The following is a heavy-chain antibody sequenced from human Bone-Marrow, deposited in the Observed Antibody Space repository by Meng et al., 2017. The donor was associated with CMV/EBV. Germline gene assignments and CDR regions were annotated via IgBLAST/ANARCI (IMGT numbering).Heavy chain of an antibody. CDR3: ARDRIAARPGPFDP. CDR2: ISYDGSNK. D-gene: IGHD6-6*01. Sequence: GGPLRLSCAASGFTFSTYTMIWVRQAPGKGLEWVAFISYDGSNKYYADSVKGRFTISRDNSKNTVHLQMNSLRVEDTAVYYCARDRIAARPGPFDPWGQGTLVTVSS. V-gene: IGHV3-30-3*01. J-gene: IGHJ5*02. CDR1: GFTFSTYT.